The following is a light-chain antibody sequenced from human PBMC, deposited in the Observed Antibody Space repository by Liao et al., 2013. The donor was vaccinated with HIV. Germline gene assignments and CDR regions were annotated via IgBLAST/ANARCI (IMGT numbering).Light chain of an antibody. CDR1: NIGRKS. J-gene: IGLJ2*01. CDR3: QAWDSSTVV. CDR2: YNS. Sequence: SYELTQPPSVSVAPGKTARITCGGNNIGRKSVHWYQQKPGQAPVLVIYYNSDRPSGIPERFSGSNSGNTATLTISGTQAMDEADYYCQAWDSSTVVFGGGTKLTVL. V-gene: IGLV3-21*01.